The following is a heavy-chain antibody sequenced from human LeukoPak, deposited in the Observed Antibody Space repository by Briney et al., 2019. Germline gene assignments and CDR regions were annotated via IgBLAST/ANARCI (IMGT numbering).Heavy chain of an antibody. J-gene: IGHJ4*02. Sequence: GGSLRLSCSASGFTFSSYAMSWVRQAPGKGLEWVSAISGSGGSTYYADSVKGRFTISRDNSKNTLYLQMNSLRAEDTAVYYCAKDKIGLRFLEWSYLFDYWGQGTLVTVSS. CDR1: GFTFSSYA. CDR2: ISGSGGST. CDR3: AKDKIGLRFLEWSYLFDY. V-gene: IGHV3-23*01. D-gene: IGHD3-3*01.